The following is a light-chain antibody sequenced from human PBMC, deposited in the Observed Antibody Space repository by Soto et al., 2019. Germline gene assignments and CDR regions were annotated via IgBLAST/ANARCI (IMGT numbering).Light chain of an antibody. CDR2: GGS. V-gene: IGKV3-20*01. J-gene: IGKJ1*01. CDR1: QSVSSNH. Sequence: DIGLTQPPGTLSLSPGERASLSCRASQSVSSNHLAWYQQKPGQAPRLPIYGGSSRATGIPVRFSGSGSETDFTLTITRLEPEDFAVYYCQQYSSSRTFGQGTKVDI. CDR3: QQYSSSRT.